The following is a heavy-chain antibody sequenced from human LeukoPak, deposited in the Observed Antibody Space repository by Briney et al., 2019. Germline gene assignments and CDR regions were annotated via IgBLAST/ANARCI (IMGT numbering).Heavy chain of an antibody. Sequence: GGSLRLSCAASGFTFSSYSMNWVRQAPGKGLEWVSSISSSSSYIYYADSVKGRFTISRDNAKNSLYLQMNSLRAEDTAVYYCARADGDSSGWYDYWGQGTLVTVSS. J-gene: IGHJ4*02. CDR1: GFTFSSYS. D-gene: IGHD6-19*01. V-gene: IGHV3-21*01. CDR2: ISSSSSYI. CDR3: ARADGDSSGWYDY.